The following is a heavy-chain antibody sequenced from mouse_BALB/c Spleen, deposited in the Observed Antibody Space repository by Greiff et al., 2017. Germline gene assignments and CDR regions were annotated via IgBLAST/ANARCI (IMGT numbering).Heavy chain of an antibody. CDR3: ARGGGHYYGSSYWYFDV. CDR2: ISYSGST. J-gene: IGHJ1*01. Sequence: EVQLVESGPGLVKPSQSLSLTCTVTGYSITSDYAWNWIRQFPGNKLEWMGYISYSGSTSYNPSLKSRISITRDTSKNQFFLQLNSVTTEDTATYYCARGGGHYYGSSYWYFDVWGAGTTVTVSS. V-gene: IGHV3-2*02. CDR1: GYSITSDYA. D-gene: IGHD1-1*01.